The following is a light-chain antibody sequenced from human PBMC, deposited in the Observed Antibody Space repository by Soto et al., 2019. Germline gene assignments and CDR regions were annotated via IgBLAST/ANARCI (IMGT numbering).Light chain of an antibody. Sequence: DIPMTQSPTTLSASVGDRVIITCRASQRMSAWLAWYQQKPGKAPTLLIYDASSLENGVPSRFSGSGSGTDFTLTISSLQPDDFATYYCQQYDTYPWTFGQGTKVEIK. V-gene: IGKV1-5*01. CDR3: QQYDTYPWT. J-gene: IGKJ1*01. CDR1: QRMSAW. CDR2: DAS.